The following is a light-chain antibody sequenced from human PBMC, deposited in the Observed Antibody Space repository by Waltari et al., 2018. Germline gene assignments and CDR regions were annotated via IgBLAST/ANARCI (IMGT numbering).Light chain of an antibody. Sequence: DIHMTQSPSPLSASVGATVTITCRASQSLSPWLAWYQQKPGKAPKLLIYQASNLENGAPSRFSGSGSGTEFTLTISSLQPDDFATYYCQQYHSFSVTFGGGTKVEIK. CDR2: QAS. V-gene: IGKV1-5*03. CDR1: QSLSPW. J-gene: IGKJ4*01. CDR3: QQYHSFSVT.